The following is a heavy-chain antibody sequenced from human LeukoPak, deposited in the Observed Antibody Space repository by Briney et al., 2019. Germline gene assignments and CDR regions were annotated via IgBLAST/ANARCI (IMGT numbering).Heavy chain of an antibody. Sequence: PGGSLRLSCAASGFTFSDYYMSWIRQAPGKGLEWVSYISSSGSTIYYADSAKGRFTISRDNAKNSLYLQMNSLRAEDTAVYYCARIAAAGPYFDYWGQGTLVTVSS. CDR1: GFTFSDYY. J-gene: IGHJ4*02. CDR2: ISSSGSTI. D-gene: IGHD6-13*01. V-gene: IGHV3-11*01. CDR3: ARIAAAGPYFDY.